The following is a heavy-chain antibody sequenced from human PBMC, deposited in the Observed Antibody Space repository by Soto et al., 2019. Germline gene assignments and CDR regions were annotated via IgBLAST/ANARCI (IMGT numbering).Heavy chain of an antibody. Sequence: PGGSLRLSCAASGFTFSSYSMNWVRQAPGKGLEWVAVIWYDGSNKYYADSVKGRFTISRDNSKNTLYLQMNSLRAEDTAVYYCARERGSGWTFDYWGQGTLVTVSS. CDR2: IWYDGSNK. CDR3: ARERGSGWTFDY. D-gene: IGHD6-19*01. J-gene: IGHJ4*02. V-gene: IGHV3-33*08. CDR1: GFTFSSYS.